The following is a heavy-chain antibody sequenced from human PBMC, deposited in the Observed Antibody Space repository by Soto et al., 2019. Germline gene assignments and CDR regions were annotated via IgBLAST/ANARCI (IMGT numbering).Heavy chain of an antibody. CDR3: ARNMAGAYY. CDR1: GYIFINYY. J-gene: IGHJ4*02. CDR2: FNPMSGST. V-gene: IGHV1-46*04. Sequence: QVQLVQSGAEVKKPWASVKISCKTSGYIFINYYIHWVRQAPGQGLEWVALFNPMSGSTNYAQKLAGRVNVTRDKFQRQIYMEPGTLISEDTAVFYCARNMAGAYYWGPGTLVTGSS. D-gene: IGHD1-26*01.